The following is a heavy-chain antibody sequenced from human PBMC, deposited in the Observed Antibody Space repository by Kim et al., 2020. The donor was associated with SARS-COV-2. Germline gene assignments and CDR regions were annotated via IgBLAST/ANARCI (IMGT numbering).Heavy chain of an antibody. Sequence: YAASLKGRSTSSRDNSKQSLYLQMHSLRAEDTAVYYCAGSPREVDYWGQGTLVIVSS. V-gene: IGHV3-11*06. CDR3: AGSPREVDY. J-gene: IGHJ4*02. D-gene: IGHD1-26*01.